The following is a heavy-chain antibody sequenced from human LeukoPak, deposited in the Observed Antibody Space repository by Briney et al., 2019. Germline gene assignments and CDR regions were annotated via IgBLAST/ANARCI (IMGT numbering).Heavy chain of an antibody. J-gene: IGHJ4*02. D-gene: IGHD1-26*01. Sequence: SETLSLTCTVSSGSINSYYWGWVRQPPGKGLEWIGRIYTTGATQYNPSLKSRVTMSVDTSTNQFSLNLRSMTAADTAVYYCGRQGYTASYYFLYYWSQGTLVAVS. V-gene: IGHV4-4*07. CDR3: GRQGYTASYYFLYY. CDR2: IYTTGAT. CDR1: SGSINSYY.